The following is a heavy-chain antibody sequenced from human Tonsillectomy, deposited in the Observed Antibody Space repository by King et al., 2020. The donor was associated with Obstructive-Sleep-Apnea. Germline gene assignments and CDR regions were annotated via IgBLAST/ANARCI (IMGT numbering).Heavy chain of an antibody. CDR3: ARDRVGRDGYNRFDY. Sequence: VQLQESGPGLVKPSETLSLTCTVSGGSINSYYWSWIRQTPGEGLEWIGYITYSGSTNYNPSLKSRVTISVDTSKTPFSLKVSSVTAADTAVYYCARDRVGRDGYNRFDYWGQGTLVTVSS. CDR2: ITYSGST. D-gene: IGHD5-24*01. J-gene: IGHJ4*02. CDR1: GGSINSYY. V-gene: IGHV4-59*01.